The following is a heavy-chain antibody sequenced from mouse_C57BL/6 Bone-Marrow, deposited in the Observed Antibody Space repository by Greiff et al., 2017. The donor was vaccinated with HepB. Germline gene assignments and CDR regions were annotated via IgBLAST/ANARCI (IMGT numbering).Heavy chain of an antibody. CDR3: TRKEYDYDDDFDY. D-gene: IGHD2-4*01. V-gene: IGHV1-15*01. Sequence: QVQLQQSGAELVRPGASVTLSCKASGYTFTDYEMHWVKQTPVHGLEWIGAIDPETGGTAYNQKFKGKAILTADKSSSTAYMELRSLTSEDSAVYYCTRKEYDYDDDFDYWGRGTTLTVSS. CDR2: IDPETGGT. CDR1: GYTFTDYE. J-gene: IGHJ2*01.